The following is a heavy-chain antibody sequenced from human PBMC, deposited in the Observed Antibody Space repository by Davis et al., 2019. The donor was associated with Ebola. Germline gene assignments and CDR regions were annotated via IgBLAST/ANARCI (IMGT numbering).Heavy chain of an antibody. Sequence: GESLKISCPASGYSFETYWIGWVRQLPGKGLEWMGNFHPGTSDLKYSPSFQGQIIISVDRSIRTAYLEWRSLQSSDSAIYYCASQGHKRNYLIHDYWGQGTPVTVTS. CDR2: FHPGTSDL. D-gene: IGHD3-10*01. J-gene: IGHJ4*02. CDR3: ASQGHKRNYLIHDY. V-gene: IGHV5-51*01. CDR1: GYSFETYW.